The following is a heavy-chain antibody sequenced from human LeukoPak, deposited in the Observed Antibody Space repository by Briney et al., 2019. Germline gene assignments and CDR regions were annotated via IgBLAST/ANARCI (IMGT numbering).Heavy chain of an antibody. Sequence: GGSLRLSCAASGFTFSNYDMHWVRQAAGKGLEWVSGIGSGGGTYYPGSVKGRFTISRENPKKSLYLQMNRLRAGDTAVYYCARVGLDDPLTAYVYRGQAGKVGDCSATNWG. CDR1: GFTFSNYD. CDR3: ARVGLDDPLTAYVYRGQAGKVGDCSATN. D-gene: IGHD3-9*01. CDR2: IGSGGGT. J-gene: IGHJ1*01. V-gene: IGHV3-13*01.